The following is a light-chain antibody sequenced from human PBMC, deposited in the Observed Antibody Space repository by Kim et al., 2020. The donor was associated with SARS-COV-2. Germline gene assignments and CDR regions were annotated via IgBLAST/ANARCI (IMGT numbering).Light chain of an antibody. Sequence: DIQMTQSPSSLSASVGDRVTITCRASQGISNYLAWYQQKPGKVPKLLIYAASTLQSGVPSRFSGSGSGTDFTLTISSLQPEDVATYYCQKYNSARTFGQGTTVDIK. V-gene: IGKV1-27*01. CDR3: QKYNSART. J-gene: IGKJ1*01. CDR2: AAS. CDR1: QGISNY.